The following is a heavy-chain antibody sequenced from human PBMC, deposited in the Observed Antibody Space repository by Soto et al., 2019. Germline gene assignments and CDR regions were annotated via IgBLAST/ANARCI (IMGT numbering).Heavy chain of an antibody. CDR2: IYYSGST. D-gene: IGHD1-7*01. V-gene: IGHV4-39*01. CDR3: AGGGPNYGAAHYGIDV. CDR1: GGSISSSSYY. J-gene: IGHJ6*02. Sequence: PSETLSLTCTVSGGSISSSSYYWGWIRQPPGKGLEWIGSIYYSGSTYYNPSLKSRVTISVDTSKNQFSLKLSSVTAADTAVYYCAGGGPNYGAAHYGIDVWGQGNTVTVSS.